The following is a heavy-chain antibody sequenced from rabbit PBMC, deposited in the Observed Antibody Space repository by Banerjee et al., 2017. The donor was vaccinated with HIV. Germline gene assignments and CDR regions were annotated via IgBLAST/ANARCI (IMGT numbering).Heavy chain of an antibody. CDR1: GFSFSSSYY. Sequence: QEQLVESGGGLVQPEGSLTLTCTASGFSFSSSYYMCWVRQAPGKGLEWIACIYAGSSGSTYYASWAKGRFTISKTSSTTVTLQMTSLTAADTATYFCARSNTAGNADPAFASYHGMDLWGPGTLVTVS. CDR2: IYAGSSGST. J-gene: IGHJ6*01. V-gene: IGHV1S45*01. D-gene: IGHD6-1*01. CDR3: ARSNTAGNADPAFASYHGMDL.